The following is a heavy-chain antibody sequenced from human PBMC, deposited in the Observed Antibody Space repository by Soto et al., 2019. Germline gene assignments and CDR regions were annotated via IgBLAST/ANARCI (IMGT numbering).Heavy chain of an antibody. D-gene: IGHD2-15*01. CDR2: IWYDGSNK. CDR3: ARGISDCSGGSCYSSLSHYYYGMDV. Sequence: VQLVESGGGVVQPGRSLRLSCAASGFTFSSYGMHWVRQAPGKGLEWVAVIWYDGSNKYYADSVKGRFTISRDNSKNTLYLQMNSLRAEDTAVYYCARGISDCSGGSCYSSLSHYYYGMDVWGQGTTVTVSS. CDR1: GFTFSSYG. J-gene: IGHJ6*02. V-gene: IGHV3-33*01.